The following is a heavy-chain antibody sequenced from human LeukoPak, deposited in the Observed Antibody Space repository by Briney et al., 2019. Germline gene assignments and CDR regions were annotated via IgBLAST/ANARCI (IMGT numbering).Heavy chain of an antibody. CDR3: AREDHSGGNDY. V-gene: IGHV4-34*01. Sequence: PSETLSLTCAVYGGSFSGYYWSWIRQPPGKGLEWIGEINHSGSTNYNPSLKSRVTISVDTSKNQFSLKLSSVTAADTAVYYCAREDHSGGNDYWGQGTLVTVSS. CDR2: INHSGST. J-gene: IGHJ4*02. CDR1: GGSFSGYY. D-gene: IGHD2-15*01.